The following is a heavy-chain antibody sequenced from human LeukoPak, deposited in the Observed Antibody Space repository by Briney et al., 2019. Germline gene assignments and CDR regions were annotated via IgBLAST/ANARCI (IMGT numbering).Heavy chain of an antibody. Sequence: PGGSLRLSCAASGFTVSSNYMSWVRRAPGKGLEWVSVIYSGGSTYYADSVKGRFTISRDNSKNTLYLQMNSLRAEDTAVYYCARPAVSGWSLDYWGQGTLVTVSS. CDR2: IYSGGST. J-gene: IGHJ4*02. V-gene: IGHV3-53*01. CDR1: GFTVSSNY. D-gene: IGHD6-19*01. CDR3: ARPAVSGWSLDY.